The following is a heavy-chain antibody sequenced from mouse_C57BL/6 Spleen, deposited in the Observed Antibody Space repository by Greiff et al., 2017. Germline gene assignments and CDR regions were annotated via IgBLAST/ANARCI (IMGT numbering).Heavy chain of an antibody. CDR3: ASSTTVVENYFDY. CDR2: IYPSDSET. J-gene: IGHJ2*01. CDR1: GYTFTSYW. V-gene: IGHV1-61*01. Sequence: QVQLQQPGAELVRPGSSVKLSCKASGYTFTSYWMDWVKQRPGQGLEWIGNIYPSDSETHYNQKFKDKATLTVDKSSSTAYMQLSSLTSEDSAVYYCASSTTVVENYFDYWGQGTTLTVSS. D-gene: IGHD1-1*01.